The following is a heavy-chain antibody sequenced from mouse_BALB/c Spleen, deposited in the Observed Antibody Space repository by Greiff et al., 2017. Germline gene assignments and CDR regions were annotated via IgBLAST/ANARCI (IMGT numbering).Heavy chain of an antibody. CDR2: IWAGGST. V-gene: IGHV2-9*02. Sequence: QVQLQQSGPGLVAPSQSLSITCTVSGFSLTSYGVHWVRQPPGKGLEWLGVIWAGGSTNYNSALMSRLSISKDNSKSQVFLKMNSLQTDDTAMYYCARDNYGSSPRFAYWGQGTLVTVSA. CDR1: GFSLTSYG. D-gene: IGHD1-1*01. J-gene: IGHJ3*01. CDR3: ARDNYGSSPRFAY.